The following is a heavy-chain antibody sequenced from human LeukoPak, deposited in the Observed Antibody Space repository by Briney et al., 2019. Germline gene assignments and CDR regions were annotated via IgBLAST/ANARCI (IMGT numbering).Heavy chain of an antibody. V-gene: IGHV3-7*01. CDR3: AKELLWFGELYPFEF. D-gene: IGHD3-10*01. Sequence: GGSLRLSCAASGFTSSAYWMSWVRQAPGKGLEWVANIKQDGSEKYYVDSLKGRFTISRDNAKNSLYLQMNSLRAEDTAVYYCAKELLWFGELYPFEFWGQGTLVTVSS. J-gene: IGHJ4*02. CDR2: IKQDGSEK. CDR1: GFTSSAYW.